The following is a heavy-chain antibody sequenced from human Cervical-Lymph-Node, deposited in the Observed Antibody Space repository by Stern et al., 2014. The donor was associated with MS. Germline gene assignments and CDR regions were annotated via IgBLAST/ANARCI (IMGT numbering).Heavy chain of an antibody. CDR2: FNPSSHST. V-gene: IGHV1-46*01. D-gene: IGHD3-10*01. CDR3: ARGFVSTANWFDH. Sequence: VQLVESGAEVKKPGASVTVSCKASGYTFTSHYIHWVRQAPGQGLEWMGIFNPSSHSTISAPLFQGRLTMTWDTSTSTVNMHLSSLTSEDTAVYYCARGFVSTANWFDHWGQGTLVTVSS. J-gene: IGHJ5*02. CDR1: GYTFTSHY.